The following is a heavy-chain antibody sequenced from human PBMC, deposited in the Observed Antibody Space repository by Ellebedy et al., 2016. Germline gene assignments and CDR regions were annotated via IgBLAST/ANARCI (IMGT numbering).Heavy chain of an antibody. CDR3: ARGLVYNANYYFDF. CDR1: GFTFRDYA. V-gene: IGHV3-9*01. D-gene: IGHD1-1*01. Sequence: GGSLRLSCAASGFTFRDYAVHWVRQVPGKGLEWVSGITWNSGVIGYADSVKGRFTISRDNSKNTLYLQMNSLRAEDTAVYYCARGLVYNANYYFDFWGQGTLVTVSS. CDR2: ITWNSGVI. J-gene: IGHJ4*02.